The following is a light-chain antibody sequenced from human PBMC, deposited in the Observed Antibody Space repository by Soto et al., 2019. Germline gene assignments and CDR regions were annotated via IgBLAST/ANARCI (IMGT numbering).Light chain of an antibody. V-gene: IGLV2-14*03. CDR3: SSYSTSSAPV. J-gene: IGLJ2*01. CDR2: DVS. Sequence: QSALTQPASVSGSPAQSITISCAGTSADIGAFNYVSWYQHHPGKAPKLLIYDVSDRPSGVSTRFSASKSANTASLTISGLQADDEADYYCSSYSTSSAPVFGGGTKLTVL. CDR1: SADIGAFNY.